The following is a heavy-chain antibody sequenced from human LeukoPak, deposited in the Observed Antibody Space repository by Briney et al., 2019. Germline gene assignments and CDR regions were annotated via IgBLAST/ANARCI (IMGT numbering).Heavy chain of an antibody. D-gene: IGHD3-9*01. CDR1: GFTFSTYN. Sequence: AGGSLRLSCAASGFTFSTYNMNWVRQAPGKGLEWVSSITSGGTYIYYADSVKGRFTTSRDNAKNSLSLQLSSLRAEDTAVYYCARGHYDILTASYKWTPDYWGQGILVTVSS. CDR2: ITSGGTYI. V-gene: IGHV3-21*06. J-gene: IGHJ4*02. CDR3: ARGHYDILTASYKWTPDY.